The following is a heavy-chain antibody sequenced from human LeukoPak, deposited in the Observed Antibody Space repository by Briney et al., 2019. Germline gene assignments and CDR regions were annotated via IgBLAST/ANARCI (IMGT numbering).Heavy chain of an antibody. Sequence: GASVKVSCKASGYTFTSYYMHWVRQAPGQGLEGMGIINPSGGSTSYAQKFQGRVTMTRDTSTSTVYMELSSLRSEDTAVYYCARDRIIGGSSGRWFDPWGQGTLVTVSS. CDR3: ARDRIIGGSSGRWFDP. CDR2: INPSGGST. J-gene: IGHJ5*02. V-gene: IGHV1-46*01. D-gene: IGHD1-20*01. CDR1: GYTFTSYY.